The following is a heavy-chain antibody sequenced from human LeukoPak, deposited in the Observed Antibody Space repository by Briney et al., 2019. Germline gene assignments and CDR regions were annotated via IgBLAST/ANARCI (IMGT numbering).Heavy chain of an antibody. CDR3: ARDFDSSGSN. Sequence: ASVKVSCKASGYTFTSYAMHWVRQAPGQRLEWMGWINAGNGNTKYSQKFQGRVTITADESTSTAYMELSSLRSEDTAVYYCARDFDSSGSNWGQGTLVTVSS. CDR2: INAGNGNT. CDR1: GYTFTSYA. V-gene: IGHV1-3*01. D-gene: IGHD3-22*01. J-gene: IGHJ4*02.